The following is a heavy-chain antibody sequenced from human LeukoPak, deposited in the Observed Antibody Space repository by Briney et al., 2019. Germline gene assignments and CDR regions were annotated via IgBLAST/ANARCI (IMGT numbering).Heavy chain of an antibody. CDR3: ARGHYDFWSGYPYYFDY. CDR2: IWYDGSNK. Sequence: PGGSLRLSCAASGFTFSSYGMHWVRQAPGKGLEWVAVIWYDGSNKYYADSVKGRFTIFRDNSKNTLYLQMNSLRAEDTAVYYCARGHYDFWSGYPYYFDYWGQGTLVTVSS. J-gene: IGHJ4*02. D-gene: IGHD3-3*01. V-gene: IGHV3-33*01. CDR1: GFTFSSYG.